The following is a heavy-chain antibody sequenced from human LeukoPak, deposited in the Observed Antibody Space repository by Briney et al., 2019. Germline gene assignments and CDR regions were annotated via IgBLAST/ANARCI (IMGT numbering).Heavy chain of an antibody. CDR3: TRDLSATARAYDY. V-gene: IGHV3-21*01. CDR1: GFILSDYN. CDR2: IDISGTYI. D-gene: IGHD1-26*01. Sequence: GGSLRLSCAASGFILSDYNMNWVRQAPGKGLEWVSFIDISGTYITYADSVKGRFTVSRDNAKNSLYLQMNSLRAEDTAVYYRTRDLSATARAYDYWGQGTLVTVSS. J-gene: IGHJ4*02.